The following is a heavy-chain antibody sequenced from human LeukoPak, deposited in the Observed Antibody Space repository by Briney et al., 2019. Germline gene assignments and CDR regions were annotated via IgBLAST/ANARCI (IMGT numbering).Heavy chain of an antibody. J-gene: IGHJ4*02. V-gene: IGHV3-7*01. CDR2: IKQDGSEK. CDR1: GFTFSSCW. CDR3: ARDGGPLDY. D-gene: IGHD2-15*01. Sequence: GGSLRLSCAASGFTFSSCWMSWVRQAPGKGLEWVANIKQDGSEKYYVDSVKGRFTISRDNAKNSLYLQMNSLRAEDTAVYYCARDGGPLDYWGQGTLVTVSS.